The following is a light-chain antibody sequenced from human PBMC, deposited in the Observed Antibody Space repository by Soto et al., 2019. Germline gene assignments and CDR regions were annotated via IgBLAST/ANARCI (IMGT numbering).Light chain of an antibody. V-gene: IGLV2-11*01. Sequence: QSVLTQPRSVSGSPGQSITISCSGTSSDVGGYNYVSWYQQHPGKAPKLIIYDVTKRPSGVPDRFSGSKSGNTASLTISGLQAEDEADYYCCSYAGRYTPYVFATGTELTVL. CDR1: SSDVGGYNY. CDR3: CSYAGRYTPYV. J-gene: IGLJ1*01. CDR2: DVT.